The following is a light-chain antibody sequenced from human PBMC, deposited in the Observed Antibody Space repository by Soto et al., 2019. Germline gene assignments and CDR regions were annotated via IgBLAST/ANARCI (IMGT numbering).Light chain of an antibody. V-gene: IGKV3-15*01. CDR1: QSVSSN. CDR3: QQYNNWPLTWT. Sequence: EIVMTQSPATLSVSPGERATLSCRASQSVSSNLAWYQQKPGQAPRLLIYAASTRATGIPARFSGSGSGTEFTLTISSLQYEDFAVYYCQQYNNWPLTWTFGQGTKVEIK. J-gene: IGKJ1*01. CDR2: AAS.